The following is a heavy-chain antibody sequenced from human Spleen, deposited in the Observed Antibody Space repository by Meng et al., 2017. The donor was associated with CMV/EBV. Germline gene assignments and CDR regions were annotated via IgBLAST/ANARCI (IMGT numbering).Heavy chain of an antibody. Sequence: SETLSLTCTVSGGSISSYYWSWIRQPPGKGLEWIGYFYYSGSTNYNPSLKSRVTISGDTSKNQFSLKLSSVTAADTAVYYCARAYGDYVLEDYWGQGTLVTVSS. CDR1: GGSISSYY. D-gene: IGHD4-17*01. J-gene: IGHJ4*02. CDR3: ARAYGDYVLEDY. CDR2: FYYSGST. V-gene: IGHV4-59*01.